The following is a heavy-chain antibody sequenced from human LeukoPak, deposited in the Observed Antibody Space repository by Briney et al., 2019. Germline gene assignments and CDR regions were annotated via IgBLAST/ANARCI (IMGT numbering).Heavy chain of an antibody. CDR3: AKAATDAFDI. V-gene: IGHV3-7*03. J-gene: IGHJ3*02. CDR1: GFIFSSYW. CDR2: IKQDGSEK. Sequence: GGSLRLSCAASGFIFSSYWMSWVRQAPGKGLEWVANIKQDGSEKYYVDSVRGRFTISRDNAKNSLYLQMNSLRAEDTAVYYCAKAATDAFDIWGQGTMVTVSS. D-gene: IGHD2-15*01.